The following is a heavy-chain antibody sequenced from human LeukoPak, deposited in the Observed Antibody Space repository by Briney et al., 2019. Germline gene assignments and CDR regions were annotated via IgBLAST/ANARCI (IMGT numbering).Heavy chain of an antibody. J-gene: IGHJ6*03. D-gene: IGHD3-16*01. V-gene: IGHV1-69*05. Sequence: SVKVSCKASGGTFSSYAISWVRQAPGQGLEWMGGIIPIFGTANYAQKFQGRVTITTDESTSTAYMELSSLRSEDTAVYYCAREGDGHPGIGYYYMDVWGKGTTVTVSS. CDR2: IIPIFGTA. CDR3: AREGDGHPGIGYYYMDV. CDR1: GGTFSSYA.